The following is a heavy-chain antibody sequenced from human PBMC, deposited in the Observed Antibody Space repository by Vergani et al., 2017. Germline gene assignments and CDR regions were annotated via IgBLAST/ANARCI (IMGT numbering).Heavy chain of an antibody. CDR2: ISSGDAT. D-gene: IGHD6-13*01. CDR1: GFNVRDHY. Sequence: QGLLVESGGGLVKPGGSLRLSCAASGFNVRDHYMSWIRQAPGEGLEWISYISSGDATYYADSVKGRFTISRDNSKNSLSLQMNSVSVEDTGLYFCARETDTGTSVSYNYYSMDVWAQGTTVTVS. V-gene: IGHV3-11*04. J-gene: IGHJ6*02. CDR3: ARETDTGTSVSYNYYSMDV.